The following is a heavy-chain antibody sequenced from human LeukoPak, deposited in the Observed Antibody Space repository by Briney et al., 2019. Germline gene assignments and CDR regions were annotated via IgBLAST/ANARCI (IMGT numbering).Heavy chain of an antibody. D-gene: IGHD6-19*01. V-gene: IGHV1-69*05. CDR1: GGTFSSYA. CDR2: IIPIFCTA. Sequence: SSVKVSCKASGGTFSSYAISWVRQAPGQGLEWIGRIIPIFCTANYAQKFQGRVTITTDESTSTAYMELSSRRSEDRAVYYCARSARNRKQWLDEYYFDYWGQGTLVTVSS. CDR3: ARSARNRKQWLDEYYFDY. J-gene: IGHJ4*02.